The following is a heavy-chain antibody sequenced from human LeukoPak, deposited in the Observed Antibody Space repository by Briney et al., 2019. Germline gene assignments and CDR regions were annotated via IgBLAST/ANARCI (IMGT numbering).Heavy chain of an antibody. CDR2: IYYSGST. CDR3: AMTMVRGVIINYYYYMDV. CDR1: GGSISSYY. Sequence: PSETLSLTCTVSGGSISSYYWSWIRQPPGKGLEWIGYIYYSGSTNYNPSLKSRVTISVDTSKNQFSLKLSSVTAADTAVYYCAMTMVRGVIINYYYYMDVWGKGTTVTVSS. V-gene: IGHV4-59*08. J-gene: IGHJ6*03. D-gene: IGHD3-10*01.